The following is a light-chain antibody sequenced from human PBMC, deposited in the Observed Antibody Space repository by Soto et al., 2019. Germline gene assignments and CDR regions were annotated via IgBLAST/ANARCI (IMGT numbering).Light chain of an antibody. J-gene: IGKJ1*01. Sequence: EILLTQSPATLSLSPGDSATLSCRASQRISRNVAWYQQKPSQAPRLLISAASTGAAGVPARFNAAGSGTVFTLTISSLQSEDFAIYYCQQYNTWPRTFGQGTKVDIK. V-gene: IGKV3D-15*01. CDR1: QRISRN. CDR2: AAS. CDR3: QQYNTWPRT.